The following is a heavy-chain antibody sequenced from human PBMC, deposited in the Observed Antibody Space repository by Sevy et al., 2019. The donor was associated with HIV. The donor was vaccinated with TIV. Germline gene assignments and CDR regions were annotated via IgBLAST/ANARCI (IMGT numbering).Heavy chain of an antibody. Sequence: SETLSLTCTVSGGSISSYYWSWIRQPAGKGLEWIGRIYTSGSTNYNPSLKSRVTMSVDTSKNQFSLKLSSVTAADTAVYYCARDGEYYDFWSGYALFDYWGQGTLVTVSS. CDR2: IYTSGST. J-gene: IGHJ4*02. V-gene: IGHV4-4*07. D-gene: IGHD3-3*01. CDR3: ARDGEYYDFWSGYALFDY. CDR1: GGSISSYY.